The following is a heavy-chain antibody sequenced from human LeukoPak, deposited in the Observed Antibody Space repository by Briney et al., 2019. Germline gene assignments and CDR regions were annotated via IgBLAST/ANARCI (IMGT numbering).Heavy chain of an antibody. CDR2: IIPILGIA. J-gene: IGHJ4*02. D-gene: IGHD3-10*01. V-gene: IGHV1-69*04. Sequence: SVKVSCKASGGTFSSYAISWVRQAPGQGLEWMGRIIPILGIANYAQKFQGRVTITADKSTSTAYMELSSLRSEDTAVYYCARASRITMVRGVMPLSYWGQGTLVTVSS. CDR3: ARASRITMVRGVMPLSY. CDR1: GGTFSSYA.